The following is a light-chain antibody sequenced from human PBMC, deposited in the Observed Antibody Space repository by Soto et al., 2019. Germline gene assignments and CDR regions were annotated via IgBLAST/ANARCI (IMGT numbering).Light chain of an antibody. V-gene: IGKV1-27*01. CDR2: AAS. J-gene: IGKJ1*01. CDR1: QGISIY. Sequence: DIQMTQSPSSLSASVGDRVTITCRVSQGISIYLAWYQQKPGKVLKLLIYAASTLQSGVPSRFSGSGSGADFTLTISSLQPEDVATYYGQKYNSAPVTFGQGTKVEIK. CDR3: QKYNSAPVT.